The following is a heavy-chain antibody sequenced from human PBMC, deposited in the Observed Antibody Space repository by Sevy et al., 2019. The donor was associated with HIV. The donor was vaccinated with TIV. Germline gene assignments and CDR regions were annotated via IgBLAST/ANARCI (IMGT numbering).Heavy chain of an antibody. V-gene: IGHV3-11*05. CDR3: ARARYNYGSFYFDY. D-gene: IGHD5-18*01. CDR1: GFTFSDYY. Sequence: GGSLRLSCAASGFTFSDYYMSWIRQAPGKGLEWISDISSGTTYTNYADSVKGRFTISRDNAKNSLYLQMNSLRAEDTAVYYCARARYNYGSFYFDYWGQGTLVTVSS. CDR2: ISSGTTYT. J-gene: IGHJ4*02.